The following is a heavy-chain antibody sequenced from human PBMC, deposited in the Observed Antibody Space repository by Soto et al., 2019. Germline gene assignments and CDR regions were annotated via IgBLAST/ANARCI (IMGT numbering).Heavy chain of an antibody. J-gene: IGHJ5*02. V-gene: IGHV1-69*13. D-gene: IGHD3-22*01. CDR1: GGTFSSYA. CDR2: IIPIFGTA. CDR3: ARGKAGEYYYDSSGYYWDWFDP. Sequence: SVKVSCKASGGTFSSYAISWVRQAPGQGLEWMGGIIPIFGTANYAQKFQGRVTITADESTSTAYMELSSLRSEDTAVYYWARGKAGEYYYDSSGYYWDWFDPWGQGTLVTVSS.